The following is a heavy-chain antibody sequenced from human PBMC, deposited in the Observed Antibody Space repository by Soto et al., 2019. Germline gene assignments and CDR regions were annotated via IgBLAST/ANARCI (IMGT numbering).Heavy chain of an antibody. Sequence: PSETLSLTCSISGGSISGYHWNWIRQTPGKGVEWIGYIYYSGSTNYNPSLKSRVTISVDTSKNQFSLKLSSVTAADTAVYYCARGDYGGKNAFDIWGQGTMVTVS. CDR2: IYYSGST. J-gene: IGHJ3*02. CDR1: GGSISGYH. CDR3: ARGDYGGKNAFDI. D-gene: IGHD4-17*01. V-gene: IGHV4-59*01.